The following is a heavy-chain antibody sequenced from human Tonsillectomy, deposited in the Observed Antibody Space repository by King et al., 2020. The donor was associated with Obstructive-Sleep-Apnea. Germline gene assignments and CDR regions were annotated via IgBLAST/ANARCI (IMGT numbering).Heavy chain of an antibody. J-gene: IGHJ3*02. CDR2: ISYDGSIK. Sequence: VQLVESGGGVVQPGRALRLSCAASGFTFSSYAMHWVRQAPGKGLEWVAVISYDGSIKYYADSVKVRFTISRDNSKNTLYLQMNSLRAEDTAVYYCARGGSYDAFDIWGQGTMVTVSS. CDR3: ARGGSYDAFDI. CDR1: GFTFSSYA. D-gene: IGHD1-26*01. V-gene: IGHV3-30*04.